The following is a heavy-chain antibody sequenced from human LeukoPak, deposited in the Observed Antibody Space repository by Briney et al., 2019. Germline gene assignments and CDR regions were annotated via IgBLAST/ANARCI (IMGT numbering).Heavy chain of an antibody. CDR2: INPNSGGT. D-gene: IGHD1-14*01. Sequence: ASVKVSCKASGYTFTGYYMHWVRQAPGQGLEWMGWINPNSGGTNYAQKFQGRVTMTRDTSISTAYMELSRLRSDDTAVYYCARAPEKGIWFDPWGQGTLVTVSS. J-gene: IGHJ5*02. CDR3: ARAPEKGIWFDP. CDR1: GYTFTGYY. V-gene: IGHV1-2*02.